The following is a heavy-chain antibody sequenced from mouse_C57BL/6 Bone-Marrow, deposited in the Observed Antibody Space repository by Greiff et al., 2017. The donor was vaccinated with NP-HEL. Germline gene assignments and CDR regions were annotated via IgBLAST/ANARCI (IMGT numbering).Heavy chain of an antibody. J-gene: IGHJ4*01. CDR1: GFTFSDYY. CDR2: INYDGSST. CDR3: ARELEGYAMDY. Sequence: EVQLVESEGGLVQPGSSMKLSCTASGFTFSDYYMAWVRQVPEKGLEWVANINYDGSSTYYLDSLKSRFIISRDNAKNILYLQMSSLKSEDTATYYCARELEGYAMDYWGQGTSVTVSS. D-gene: IGHD4-1*01. V-gene: IGHV5-16*01.